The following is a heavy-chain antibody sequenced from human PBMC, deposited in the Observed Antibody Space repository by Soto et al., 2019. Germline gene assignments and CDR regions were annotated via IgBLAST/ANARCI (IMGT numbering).Heavy chain of an antibody. V-gene: IGHV4-34*01. J-gene: IGHJ6*02. CDR2: INHSGST. D-gene: IGHD6-13*01. CDR1: GGSFSGYY. Sequence: SETLSLTCAVYGGSFSGYYWSWIRQPPGKGLEWIGEINHSGSTNYNPSLKSRGTISVDTSKNQFSLKLSSVTAADTAVYYCARGGIAAAWLPFYYYGMDVWGQGTTVTVSS. CDR3: ARGGIAAAWLPFYYYGMDV.